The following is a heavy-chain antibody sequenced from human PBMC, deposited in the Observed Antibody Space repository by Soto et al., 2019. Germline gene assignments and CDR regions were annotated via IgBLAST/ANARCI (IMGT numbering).Heavy chain of an antibody. CDR1: GYTLAGYY. D-gene: IGHD3-10*01. V-gene: IGHV1-2*02. CDR3: ARDGVPRAMDGMDV. Sequence: GASVKVSCKASGYTLAGYYMHWVRQAPGQGLGWMGWINPNSGGTNYAQKFQGRVTMTRDTSISTAYMELSRLRSDDTAVYYCARDGVPRAMDGMDVWGQGTTVTVSS. J-gene: IGHJ6*02. CDR2: INPNSGGT.